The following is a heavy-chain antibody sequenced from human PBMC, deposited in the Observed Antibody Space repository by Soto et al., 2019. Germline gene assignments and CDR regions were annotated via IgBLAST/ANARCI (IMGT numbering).Heavy chain of an antibody. J-gene: IGHJ5*02. CDR2: ISYDGSNK. V-gene: IGHV3-33*05. Sequence: SLGLGCAACGDSVWIYGMDGFRQAPGKGLEWLAVISYDGSNKYYADSVKGRFTISRDNAENSLYLQMNSLRSEYTTVYYSASAPHIGPWGQGTLVTVSS. CDR3: ASAPHIGP. D-gene: IGHD2-21*01. CDR1: GDSVWIYG.